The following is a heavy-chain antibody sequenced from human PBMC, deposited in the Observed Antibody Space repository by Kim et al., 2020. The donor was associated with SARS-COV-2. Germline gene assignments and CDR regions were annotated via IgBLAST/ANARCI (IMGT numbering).Heavy chain of an antibody. Sequence: GGSLRLSCGASGFTVNNFAMSWVRQAPGKGLEWVSTDPGGGGRTFYADSVKGRFTISRDNSKNTVFLQMNSVRAEDTAVYYCAKAQPLSSGWYVFECWGQGALVTV. D-gene: IGHD6-19*01. CDR3: AKAQPLSSGWYVFEC. V-gene: IGHV3-23*01. J-gene: IGHJ4*02. CDR2: DPGGGGRT. CDR1: GFTVNNFA.